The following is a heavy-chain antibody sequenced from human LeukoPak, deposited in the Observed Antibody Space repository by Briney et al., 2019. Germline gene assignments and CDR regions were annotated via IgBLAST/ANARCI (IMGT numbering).Heavy chain of an antibody. Sequence: PSETLSLTCTVSGGSISSGSFYWGWIRQPPGKGLEWIGNTYYGGTAYYNPALYNPSLTYYKPSLQSRVSISLDTSKNQVSLNLTSVTASDAAMYFCARQTPYLWGSYRPDYFDSWGPGILVTVSS. CDR1: GGSISSGSFY. D-gene: IGHD3-16*02. J-gene: IGHJ4*02. CDR3: ARQTPYLWGSYRPDYFDS. V-gene: IGHV4-39*01. CDR2: TYYGGTAYYNPALYNPSLT.